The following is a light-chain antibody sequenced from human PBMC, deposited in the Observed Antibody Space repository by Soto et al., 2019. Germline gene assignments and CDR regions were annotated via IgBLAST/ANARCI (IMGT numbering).Light chain of an antibody. Sequence: QSALAQPASVSGSPGQSITISCTGTSSDIGAYKHVSWYQQHPGKAPKLMIYEVSNRPSGVSNRFSGSKSGNTASLTISGLQAEDEADYCCSSYTTSSTQVFGTGTKVTVL. J-gene: IGLJ1*01. V-gene: IGLV2-14*01. CDR1: SSDIGAYKH. CDR2: EVS. CDR3: SSYTTSSTQV.